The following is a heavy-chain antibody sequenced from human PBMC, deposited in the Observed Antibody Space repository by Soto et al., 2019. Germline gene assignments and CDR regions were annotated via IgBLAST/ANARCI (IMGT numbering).Heavy chain of an antibody. CDR3: EKDIRCSSTSCSYYFDY. Sequence: EVQLVESGGGLVQPARSLRLSCAASGFTFDDYAMHWVRQAPGKGLECVSGISWNSGSIGYADSVKGRFPISRDNAKNAVYLHMYSLRAEDTALYYCEKDIRCSSTSCSYYFDYLGYGTLVAVSA. CDR2: ISWNSGSI. J-gene: IGHJ4*01. V-gene: IGHV3-9*01. CDR1: GFTFDDYA. D-gene: IGHD2-2*01.